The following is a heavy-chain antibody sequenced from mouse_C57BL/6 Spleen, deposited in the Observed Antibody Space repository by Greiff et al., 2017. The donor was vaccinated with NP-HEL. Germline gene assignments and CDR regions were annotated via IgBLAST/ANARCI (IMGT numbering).Heavy chain of an antibody. J-gene: IGHJ4*01. Sequence: EVMLVESGGGLVKPGGSLKLSCAASGFTFSDYGMHWVRQAPEKGLEWVAYISSGSSTNYYADTVKGRFTISRDNAKNTLFLQMTSLRSEDTAMYYCARDYDEDAMDYWGQGTSVTVSS. CDR2: ISSGSSTN. CDR3: ARDYDEDAMDY. V-gene: IGHV5-17*01. D-gene: IGHD2-4*01. CDR1: GFTFSDYG.